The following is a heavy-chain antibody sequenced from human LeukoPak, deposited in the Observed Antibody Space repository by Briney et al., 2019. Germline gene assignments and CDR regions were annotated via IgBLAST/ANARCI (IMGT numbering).Heavy chain of an antibody. J-gene: IGHJ4*02. D-gene: IGHD1-26*01. V-gene: IGHV3-23*01. CDR3: AKDLIVEGASDY. CDR2: ISGSGGST. CDR1: GFTVSNNY. Sequence: GGSLRLSCAASGFTVSNNYMTWVRQAPGKGLEWVSAISGSGGSTYYADSVKSRFTISRDNSKNTLYLQMNSLRAEDTAVYYCAKDLIVEGASDYWGQGTLVTVSS.